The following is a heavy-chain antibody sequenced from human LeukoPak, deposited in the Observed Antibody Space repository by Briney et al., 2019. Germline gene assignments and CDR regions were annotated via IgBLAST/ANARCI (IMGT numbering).Heavy chain of an antibody. CDR2: IYPGDSDT. CDR3: ASSLYCSSTSCHGFDY. V-gene: IGHV5-51*01. J-gene: IGHJ4*02. CDR1: GYSLTSYW. Sequence: GESLKISCKGSGYSLTSYWIGWVRQMPGKGLEWMGIIYPGDSDTRYSPSFQGQVTISADKSISTAYLQWSSLKASDTAMYYCASSLYCSSTSCHGFDYWGQGTLVTVSS. D-gene: IGHD2-2*01.